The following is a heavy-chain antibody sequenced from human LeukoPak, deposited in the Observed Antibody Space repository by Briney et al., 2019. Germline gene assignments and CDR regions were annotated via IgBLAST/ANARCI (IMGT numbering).Heavy chain of an antibody. CDR1: GYTFTSYG. D-gene: IGHD3-22*01. J-gene: IGHJ4*02. CDR2: ISTYNGNT. Sequence: ASVKVSCKASGYTFTSYGIGWVRQAPGQGLEWMGWISTYNGNTNYAQKVQGRVTMTTDTSTSTAYMELRSLRSDDTAVYYCARAAISKDGSGYFYWGQGTLVTVSS. CDR3: ARAAISKDGSGYFY. V-gene: IGHV1-18*01.